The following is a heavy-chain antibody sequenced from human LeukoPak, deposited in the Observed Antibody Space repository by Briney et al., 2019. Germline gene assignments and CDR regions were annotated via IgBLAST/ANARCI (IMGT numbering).Heavy chain of an antibody. CDR2: INHSGST. V-gene: IGHV4-34*01. Sequence: PSETLSLTCAVYGGSFSGYYWSWIRQPPGKGLEWIGEINHSGSTNYNPSLKSRVTISVDTSKSQFSLKLSSVTAADTAVYYCARGKPSRRYGTWGQGTLVTVSS. J-gene: IGHJ5*02. D-gene: IGHD1-1*01. CDR3: ARGKPSRRYGT. CDR1: GGSFSGYY.